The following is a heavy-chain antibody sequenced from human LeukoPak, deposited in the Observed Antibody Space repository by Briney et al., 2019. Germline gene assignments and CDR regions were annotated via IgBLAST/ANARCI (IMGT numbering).Heavy chain of an antibody. D-gene: IGHD6-13*01. CDR1: GYTFTNYW. V-gene: IGHV5-51*01. J-gene: IGHJ6*02. CDR3: ARHMGDGSSWYPDFYYYGLDV. Sequence: AGESLKISCKGSGYTFTNYWIGWVRLMPGKGLEWMGIIFPRDSDTRYSPSFQGQVAISADKSINTAYLQWSSLKASDTAMYYCARHMGDGSSWYPDFYYYGLDVWGRGTTVTVSS. CDR2: IFPRDSDT.